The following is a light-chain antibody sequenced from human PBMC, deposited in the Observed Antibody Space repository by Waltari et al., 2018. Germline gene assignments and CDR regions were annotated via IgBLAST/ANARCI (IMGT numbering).Light chain of an antibody. J-gene: IGKJ2*01. CDR2: GAS. V-gene: IGKV3-20*01. Sequence: RASQSLTKRYLAWYQQKPGQAPRLLIYGASSRAAGIPDRVSGSGSGTDFTLTISRLEPEDFAVYYCQQYGSSVLYTFGQGTKLEIK. CDR1: QSLTKRY. CDR3: QQYGSSVLYT.